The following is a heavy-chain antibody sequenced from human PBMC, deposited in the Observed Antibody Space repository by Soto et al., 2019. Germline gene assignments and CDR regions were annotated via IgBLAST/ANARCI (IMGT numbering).Heavy chain of an antibody. CDR2: IYYTGNT. D-gene: IGHD3-3*01. V-gene: IGHV4-31*03. CDR3: ARDTRSAYYHDH. Sequence: SLTYPVSAVSIINGGHYWSWIKQHPGKGLEWIGYIYYTGNTYYNPSLKSRLAISVDTSKNQFSLKLTSVTAADTAVYYCARDTRSAYYHDHWVQGTLVIFSS. J-gene: IGHJ4*02. CDR1: AVSIINGGHY.